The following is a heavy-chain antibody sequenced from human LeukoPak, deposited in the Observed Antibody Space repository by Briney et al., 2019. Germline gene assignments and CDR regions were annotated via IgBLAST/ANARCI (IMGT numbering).Heavy chain of an antibody. CDR2: ISGSGGST. CDR3: AKRPKLTRWYFDL. CDR1: GFTFSGYA. J-gene: IGHJ2*01. D-gene: IGHD4/OR15-4a*01. V-gene: IGHV3-23*01. Sequence: GGSLRLSCAASGFTFSGYAMSSVRQAPGKGLEWVSAISGSGGSTYYADSVKGRFTISRDNSKNTLYLQMNSLRAADTAVYYCAKRPKLTRWYFDLWGRGTLVTVSS.